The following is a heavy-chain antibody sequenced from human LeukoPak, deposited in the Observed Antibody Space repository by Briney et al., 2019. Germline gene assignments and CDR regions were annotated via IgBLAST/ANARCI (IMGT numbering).Heavy chain of an antibody. J-gene: IGHJ2*01. Sequence: GGSLRLSCAASGFTVSSNYMSWVRQAPGKGLEWVSVIYSGGSTYYADSVKGRFTISRDNSQNTLYLQMNSLRAEDTAVYYCARLTISHWYFDLWGRGTLVTVSS. CDR2: IYSGGST. CDR1: GFTVSSNY. V-gene: IGHV3-53*01. D-gene: IGHD3-3*01. CDR3: ARLTISHWYFDL.